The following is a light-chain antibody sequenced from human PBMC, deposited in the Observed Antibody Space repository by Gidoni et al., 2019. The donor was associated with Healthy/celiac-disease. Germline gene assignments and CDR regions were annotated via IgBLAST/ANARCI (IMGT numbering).Light chain of an antibody. CDR3: QSYDSSSRHAV. V-gene: IGLV6-57*02. CDR2: EDN. Sequence: NFMLTQPHSVSESPGKTVTISCPGSSGSIASNYVQWYQPRPGSAPTPVIYEDNQRPSGVPDRFSGSIDSSSNSASLTISGLKTEDEADYYCQSYDSSSRHAVFGGGTQLTVL. J-gene: IGLJ7*01. CDR1: SGSIASNY.